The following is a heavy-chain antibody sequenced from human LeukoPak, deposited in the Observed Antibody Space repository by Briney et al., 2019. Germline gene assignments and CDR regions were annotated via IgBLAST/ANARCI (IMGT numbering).Heavy chain of an antibody. CDR3: ARNTDYYGSGTYGYFDH. V-gene: IGHV3-53*01. D-gene: IGHD3-10*01. J-gene: IGHJ2*01. Sequence: AGGSLRLSCAPPGLAVSSTFMSWVRQAPGRGLEWVSIIYSGGTTHYADSVKGRFTISRDNAKSMLYLQMDSLRVGDTAIYYCARNTDYYGSGTYGYFDHWGRGTLVTVSS. CDR1: GLAVSSTF. CDR2: IYSGGTT.